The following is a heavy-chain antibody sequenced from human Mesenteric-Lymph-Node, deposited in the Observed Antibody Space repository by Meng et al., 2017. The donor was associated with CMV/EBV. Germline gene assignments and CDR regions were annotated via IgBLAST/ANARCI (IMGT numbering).Heavy chain of an antibody. CDR2: IKSKTDGGTT. J-gene: IGHJ4*02. CDR3: TTARLVDCTNGVCYGSPY. CDR1: GFTFSTAW. Sequence: GGSLKISCAASGFTFSTAWMSWARQAPGKGLEWVGRIKSKTDGGTTDYAAPVKGRFTISRDDSKNTLYLQMNSLKTEDTAVYYCTTARLVDCTNGVCYGSPYWGQGTLVTVSS. D-gene: IGHD2-8*01. V-gene: IGHV3-15*01.